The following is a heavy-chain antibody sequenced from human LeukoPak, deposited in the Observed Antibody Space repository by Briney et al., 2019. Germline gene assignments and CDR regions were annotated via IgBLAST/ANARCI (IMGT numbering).Heavy chain of an antibody. D-gene: IGHD2-2*01. Sequence: SETLSLTCTVSGGSITSYYWSWIRQPPGKGLEWIGFVSHSGSTNYNPSLKSRVTISVDTSKNQFSLKLSSVTAADTAVYYCASGGYCSTTTCYPNWFDPWGQGTLVTVSS. CDR3: ASGGYCSTTTCYPNWFDP. V-gene: IGHV4-59*01. CDR2: VSHSGST. CDR1: GGSITSYY. J-gene: IGHJ5*02.